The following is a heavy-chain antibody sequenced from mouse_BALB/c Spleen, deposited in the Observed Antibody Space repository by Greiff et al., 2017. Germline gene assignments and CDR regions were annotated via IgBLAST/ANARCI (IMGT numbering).Heavy chain of an antibody. CDR2: ISYSGST. CDR3: ARWEVYYSIDY. Sequence: EVKLMESGPSLVKPSQTLSLTCSVTGDSITSGYWNWIRKFPGNKLEYMGYISYSGSTYYNPSLKSRISITRDTSKNQYTLRMYSVTTEDTATYYCARWEVYYSIDYWGQGTPLTVSS. CDR1: GDSITSGY. D-gene: IGHD1-1*01. J-gene: IGHJ2*01. V-gene: IGHV3-8*02.